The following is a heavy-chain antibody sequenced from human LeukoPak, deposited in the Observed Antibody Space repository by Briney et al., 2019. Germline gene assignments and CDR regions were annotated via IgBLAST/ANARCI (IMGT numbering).Heavy chain of an antibody. J-gene: IGHJ2*01. CDR2: IYYSGST. CDR3: ARVYYSNSYDYWYFDL. V-gene: IGHV4-59*01. CDR1: GGFIRSYY. Sequence: PSETLSLTCTVSGGFIRSYYWSWIRQPPGKGLEWIAYIYYSGSTNYNPSLKSRVTISVDTSKNQFSLKLSSVTAADTAVHYCARVYYSNSYDYWYFDLWGRGTLVTVSS. D-gene: IGHD6-13*01.